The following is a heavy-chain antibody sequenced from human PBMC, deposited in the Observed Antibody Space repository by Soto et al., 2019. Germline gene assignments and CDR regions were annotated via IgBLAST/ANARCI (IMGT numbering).Heavy chain of an antibody. CDR3: ARAGFTTVVTHWGRYYDYYGMDV. J-gene: IGHJ6*02. CDR2: INHSGST. CDR1: GGSFSGYY. D-gene: IGHD4-17*01. Sequence: QVQLQQWGAGLLKPSETLSLTCAVYGGSFSGYYWSWIRQPPGKGLEWVGEINHSGSTNYNPSLNRQVTSKVHTSMIHYSLRRPSVTAADTAVYNCARAGFTTVVTHWGRYYDYYGMDVWAQGTTVTVAS. V-gene: IGHV4-34*01.